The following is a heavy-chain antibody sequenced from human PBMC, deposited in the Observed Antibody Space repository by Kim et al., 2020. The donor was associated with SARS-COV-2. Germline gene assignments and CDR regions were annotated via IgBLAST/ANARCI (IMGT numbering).Heavy chain of an antibody. Sequence: GGSLRLSCAASGFTLSNYAIHWVRQGPGKGLEWVAVISYDGSNKYYADSVKGRFTISRDNSKNTLYLQMNSLRAEDSGVYYCASPPSYGSGRYYNKEDYYYYGMDVWGQGTTVTVSS. CDR3: ASPPSYGSGRYYNKEDYYYYGMDV. V-gene: IGHV3-30-3*01. CDR1: GFTLSNYA. CDR2: ISYDGSNK. J-gene: IGHJ6*02. D-gene: IGHD3-10*01.